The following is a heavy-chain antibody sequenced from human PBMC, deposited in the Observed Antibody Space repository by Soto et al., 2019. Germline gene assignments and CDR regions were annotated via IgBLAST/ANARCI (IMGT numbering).Heavy chain of an antibody. CDR2: INVGNGNT. Sequence: GPSVKVSCKASGYTFTNYAMHWVRQAPGQGLEWMGWINVGNGNTKYSQKFQGRVTITRDTPASTAYMEMSSLRSEDTALYYCACGYCISATCAVSCHSDYWGQGTLVTVSS. CDR1: GYTFTNYA. D-gene: IGHD2-2*03. CDR3: ACGYCISATCAVSCHSDY. J-gene: IGHJ4*02. V-gene: IGHV1-3*01.